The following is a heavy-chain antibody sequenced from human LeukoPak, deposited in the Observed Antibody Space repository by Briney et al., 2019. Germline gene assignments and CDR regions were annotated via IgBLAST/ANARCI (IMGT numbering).Heavy chain of an antibody. V-gene: IGHV1-8*01. CDR1: GYTFTSYD. J-gene: IGHJ5*02. CDR3: ARVETPINWFDP. Sequence: ASVKVSCKASGYTFTSYDINWARQATGQGLEWMGWMNPNSGNTGYAQKFQGRVTMTRNTSISTAYMELSSLRSEDTAVYYCARVETPINWFDPWGQGTLVTVSS. CDR2: MNPNSGNT.